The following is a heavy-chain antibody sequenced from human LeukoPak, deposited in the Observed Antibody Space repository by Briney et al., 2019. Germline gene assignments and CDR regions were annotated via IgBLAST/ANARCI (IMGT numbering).Heavy chain of an antibody. J-gene: IGHJ5*02. D-gene: IGHD4-17*01. CDR1: GFSLSSSGVG. V-gene: IGHV2-5*04. CDR2: IYWNDDK. CDR3: VHGPKGADIDP. Sequence: SGPTLVKPTQTLTLTCTFSGFSLSSSGVGVGWVRQPPGRALEWLTVIYWNDDKHYSPSLKSRITITKDTSKNQVVLTLTNMDPVDTGTYYCVHGPKGADIDPWGQGILVTVSS.